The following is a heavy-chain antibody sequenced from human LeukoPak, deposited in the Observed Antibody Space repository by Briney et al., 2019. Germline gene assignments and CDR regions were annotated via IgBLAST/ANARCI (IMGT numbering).Heavy chain of an antibody. Sequence: GGSLRLSCAASGFTFSDYYMSWIRQAPGKGLEWVSYISSSGSTIYYADSVKGRFTISRDNAKNSLYLQMNSLRAEDTAVYYCARYDFWSGHHAFDLWGQGTMVTVSS. V-gene: IGHV3-11*04. CDR3: ARYDFWSGHHAFDL. J-gene: IGHJ3*01. D-gene: IGHD3-3*01. CDR2: ISSSGSTI. CDR1: GFTFSDYY.